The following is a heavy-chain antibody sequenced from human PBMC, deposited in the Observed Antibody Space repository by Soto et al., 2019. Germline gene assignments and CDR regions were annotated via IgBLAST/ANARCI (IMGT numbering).Heavy chain of an antibody. D-gene: IGHD3-16*01. Sequence: PSETLSLTCTVSGGSISSGGYYWSWILQHPGKGLEWIGYIYYSGSTYYNPSLKSRVTISVDTSKNQFSLKLSSVTAADTAVYYCARDMRDRLWFDPWGQGTLVTVS. J-gene: IGHJ5*02. CDR3: ARDMRDRLWFDP. CDR1: GGSISSGGYY. CDR2: IYYSGST. V-gene: IGHV4-31*03.